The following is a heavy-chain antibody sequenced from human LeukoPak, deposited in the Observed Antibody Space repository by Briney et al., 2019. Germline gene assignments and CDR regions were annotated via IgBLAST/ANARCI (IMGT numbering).Heavy chain of an antibody. CDR2: IYYSGST. J-gene: IGHJ4*02. V-gene: IGHV4-61*01. Sequence: SETLSLTXTVSGGSISSSSYYWNWIRQPPGKGLEWIGYIYYSGSTNYNPSLKSRVTMSVDTSKNQFSLNLSSVTAADTAFYYCARDRLAYYDRSGLDCWGQGTLVTVSS. D-gene: IGHD3-22*01. CDR1: GGSISSSSYY. CDR3: ARDRLAYYDRSGLDC.